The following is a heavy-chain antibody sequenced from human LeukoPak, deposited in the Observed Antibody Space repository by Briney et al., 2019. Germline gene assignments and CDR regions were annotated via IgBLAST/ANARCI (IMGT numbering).Heavy chain of an antibody. CDR2: ISSSSSYI. CDR1: GFTFSSYS. CDR3: AREGAAAPVDY. V-gene: IGHV3-21*01. Sequence: KAWGSLRLSCAASGFTFSSYSMNWVRQAPGKGLEWVSSISSSSSYIYYADSVKGRFTISRDNAKNSLYLQMNSLRAEDTAVYYCAREGAAAPVDYWGQGTLVTVSS. D-gene: IGHD6-13*01. J-gene: IGHJ4*02.